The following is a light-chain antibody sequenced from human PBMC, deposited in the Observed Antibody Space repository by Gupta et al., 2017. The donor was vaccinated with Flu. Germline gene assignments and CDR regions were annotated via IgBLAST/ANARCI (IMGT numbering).Light chain of an antibody. CDR2: EAS. CDR3: SSHTSSSTLVV. Sequence: QSALTQPASVSRAPGQSITISCPGTSSDVGWYNYVSWYQQHPGKAPKLMLYEASNRPSGVSNRYSGSKSGNKASLTISGRQADDESDYYCSSHTSSSTLVVFGGGTKLTVL. V-gene: IGLV2-14*01. J-gene: IGLJ2*01. CDR1: SSDVGWYNY.